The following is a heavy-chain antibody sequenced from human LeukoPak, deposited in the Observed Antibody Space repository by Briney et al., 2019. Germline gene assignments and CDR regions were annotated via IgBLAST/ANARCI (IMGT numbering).Heavy chain of an antibody. CDR1: GFTFSSYA. V-gene: IGHV3-30*04. J-gene: IGHJ4*02. D-gene: IGHD6-19*01. Sequence: GRSLRLSCAASGFTFSSYAMHWVRQAPGKGLEWVAVISYDGSNKHYADSVKGRFTISRDNSKNTLYLQMNSLRAEDTAVYYCAREGGIAVAGPYFDYWGQGTLVTVSS. CDR3: AREGGIAVAGPYFDY. CDR2: ISYDGSNK.